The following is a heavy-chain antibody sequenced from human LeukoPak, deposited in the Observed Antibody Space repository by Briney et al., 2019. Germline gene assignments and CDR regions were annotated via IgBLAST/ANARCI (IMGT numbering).Heavy chain of an antibody. Sequence: GGSLRLSCAASGFTFSSYAMSWVRQAPGKGLEWVSAISGSGGSTYYADSVKGRFTISRDNSKNTLYLQMNSLRAEDTAVYYCAKDLSPYRGAAANYWGQGTLVTVSS. CDR1: GFTFSSYA. D-gene: IGHD6-13*01. CDR2: ISGSGGST. CDR3: AKDLSPYRGAAANY. J-gene: IGHJ4*02. V-gene: IGHV3-23*01.